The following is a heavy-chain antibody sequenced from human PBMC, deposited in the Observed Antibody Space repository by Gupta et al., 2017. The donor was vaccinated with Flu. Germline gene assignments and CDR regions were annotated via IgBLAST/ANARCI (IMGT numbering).Heavy chain of an antibody. CDR1: GFSLSTSGVG. D-gene: IGHD3-9*01. V-gene: IGHV2-5*02. Sequence: QITLKESGPTLVKPTQTLTLTCTFPGFSLSTSGVGVGWIRQPPGKALEWLALIYWDDDKRDRQSLKSRLTITKDTSKNQVVLTMISMDPVDTATYYCAHSKIYYDILIHNWFDPWGQGTLVTVSS. CDR3: AHSKIYYDILIHNWFDP. J-gene: IGHJ5*02. CDR2: IYWDDDK.